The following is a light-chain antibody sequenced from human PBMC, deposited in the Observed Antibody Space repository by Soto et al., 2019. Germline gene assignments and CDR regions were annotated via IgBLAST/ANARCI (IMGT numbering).Light chain of an antibody. V-gene: IGLV1-40*01. CDR1: SSNIGAGYD. CDR2: INT. Sequence: CAGGSSNIGAGYDVHWYQHIPGTAPKLLIYINTNRPSGVPDRFSGSRSGPSASLAITGLQAQDEAVYFCQSYDSTLKTDVFGSGTKLTVL. CDR3: QSYDSTLKTDV. J-gene: IGLJ1*01.